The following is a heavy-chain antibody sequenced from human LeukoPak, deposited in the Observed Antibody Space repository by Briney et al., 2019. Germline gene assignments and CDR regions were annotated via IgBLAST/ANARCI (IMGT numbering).Heavy chain of an antibody. J-gene: IGHJ6*03. CDR1: GGSFSDYS. Sequence: PSETLSLTCAVYGGSFSDYSWSWIRQPPGKGLEWIGEINHSGSTNHNPSLMSRVIMSVDTSKNQFSLKVSSVTAADTAVYYCARVGYSYSINDWSRTGLGAYPTKYYMDVWGKGTTVTVSS. D-gene: IGHD5-18*01. V-gene: IGHV4-34*01. CDR3: ARVGYSYSINDWSRTGLGAYPTKYYMDV. CDR2: INHSGST.